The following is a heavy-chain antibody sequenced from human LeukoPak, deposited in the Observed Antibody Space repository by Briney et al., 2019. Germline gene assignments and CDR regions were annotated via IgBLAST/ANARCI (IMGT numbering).Heavy chain of an antibody. J-gene: IGHJ4*02. CDR1: GFTFSSYS. CDR3: ARGVLRDFWSGFYALGDFDS. CDR2: ISTGGISI. Sequence: PGGSLRLSCAASGFTFSSYSMNWVRQAPGKGLEWVSSISTGGISIAYADSVKGRFTISRDNAKSSLSLQMNSLTAADTALYYCARGVLRDFWSGFYALGDFDSWGQGILVIVSS. V-gene: IGHV3-21*01. D-gene: IGHD3-3*01.